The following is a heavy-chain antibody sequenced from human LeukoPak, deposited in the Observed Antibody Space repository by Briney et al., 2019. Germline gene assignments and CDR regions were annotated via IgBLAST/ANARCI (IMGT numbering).Heavy chain of an antibody. J-gene: IGHJ5*02. Sequence: SETLSLTCTVSGGTISSYYWSWIRQPPGKGLEWIGYIYYSGSTNYNPSLKSRVTISVDTSKNQFSLKLSSVTAADTAVYYCARAPRGPPSRGFDPWGQGTLVTVSS. V-gene: IGHV4-59*12. D-gene: IGHD3-10*01. CDR1: GGTISSYY. CDR3: ARAPRGPPSRGFDP. CDR2: IYYSGST.